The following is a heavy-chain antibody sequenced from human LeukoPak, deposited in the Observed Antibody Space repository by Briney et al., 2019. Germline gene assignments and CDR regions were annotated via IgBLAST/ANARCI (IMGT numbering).Heavy chain of an antibody. V-gene: IGHV3-21*01. CDR3: ARDVHCSSTSCYPNYYYYYMDV. J-gene: IGHJ6*03. Sequence: GGSLRLSCAASGFTFSSYSMNWIRQAPGKGLEWVSSISSSSSYIYYADSVKGRFTISRDNAKNSLYLQMNSLRAEDTAVYYCARDVHCSSTSCYPNYYYYYMDVWGKGTTVTVSS. CDR1: GFTFSSYS. D-gene: IGHD2-2*01. CDR2: ISSSSSYI.